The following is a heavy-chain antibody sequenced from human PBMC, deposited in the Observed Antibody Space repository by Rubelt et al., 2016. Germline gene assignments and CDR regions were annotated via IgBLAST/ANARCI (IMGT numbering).Heavy chain of an antibody. V-gene: IGHV4-39*07. D-gene: IGHD3-16*01. CDR2: VHYNGAT. CDR1: GGSISSSSSY. J-gene: IGHJ4*02. CDR3: ATGLQAQRSFDY. Sequence: QLQLQESGPGLVKPSETLSLTCTVSGGSISSSSSYWGWIRQPPDKGLEWVGCVHYNGATHYNPSLESRVAMSVDTSKNQFSLNLRSVTAADTAAYYCATGLQAQRSFDYWGQGTLVTVSS.